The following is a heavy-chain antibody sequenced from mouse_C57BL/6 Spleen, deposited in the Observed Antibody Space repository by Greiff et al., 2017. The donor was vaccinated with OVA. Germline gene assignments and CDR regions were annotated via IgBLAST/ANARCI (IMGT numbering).Heavy chain of an antibody. CDR2: INPSSGYT. Sequence: VKLMESGAELARPGASVKMSCKASGYTFTSYTMHWVKQRPGQGLEWIGYINPSSGYTKYNQKFKDKATLTADKSSSTAYMQLSSLTSEDSAVYYCARSWDGPYAMDYWGQGTSVTVSS. CDR1: GYTFTSYT. V-gene: IGHV1-4*01. D-gene: IGHD4-1*01. CDR3: ARSWDGPYAMDY. J-gene: IGHJ4*01.